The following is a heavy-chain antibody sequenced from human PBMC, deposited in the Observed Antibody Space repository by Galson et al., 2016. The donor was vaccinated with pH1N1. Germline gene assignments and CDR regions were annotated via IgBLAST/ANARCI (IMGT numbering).Heavy chain of an antibody. V-gene: IGHV1-18*01. J-gene: IGHJ5*02. CDR2: ISAYNGNT. CDR3: AIVVEWELGHWFDP. Sequence: SVKVSCKASGYTFTSYGINWVRQAPGQGLEWMGWISAYNGNTNYAQKLQGRVTMTTDTSTSTAYMELRSLRSEDTAVYYCAIVVEWELGHWFDPWGQGTLVTVSS. D-gene: IGHD1-26*01. CDR1: GYTFTSYG.